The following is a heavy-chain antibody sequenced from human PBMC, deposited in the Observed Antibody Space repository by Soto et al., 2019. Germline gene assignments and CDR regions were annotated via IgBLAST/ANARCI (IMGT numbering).Heavy chain of an antibody. CDR3: ARGEQYSERIFDY. Sequence: SQTLSLTCGISGDSVSSNSAAWNWLRQSPSRGLEWLGRTYYRSKWYNDYAVSVESRITINPDTSKNHFSLQLNFVTPEDTAVYFCARGEQYSERIFDYWGQGTLVTVS. V-gene: IGHV6-1*01. CDR2: TYYRSKWYN. CDR1: GDSVSSNSAA. J-gene: IGHJ4*02. D-gene: IGHD1-26*01.